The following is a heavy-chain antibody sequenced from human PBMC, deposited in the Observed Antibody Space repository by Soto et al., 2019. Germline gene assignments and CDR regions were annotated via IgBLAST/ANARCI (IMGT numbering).Heavy chain of an antibody. J-gene: IGHJ5*02. CDR1: GFTFTNYA. Sequence: LSCAASGFTFTNYAMSWVRQAPGKGLEWVSAISGSGGSTYYADSVKGRFTISRDNSKNTLYLQVNSLSAEDTAVFFCAKGPTYYFDTTAQFDPWGQGXQVTVSS. CDR2: ISGSGGST. V-gene: IGHV3-23*01. D-gene: IGHD3-22*01. CDR3: AKGPTYYFDTTAQFDP.